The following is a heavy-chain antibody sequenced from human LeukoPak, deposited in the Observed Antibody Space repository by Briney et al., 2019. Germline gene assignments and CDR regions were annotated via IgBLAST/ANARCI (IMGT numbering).Heavy chain of an antibody. Sequence: GGSLRLSCAASGFTFSSYWMSWVRQAPGKGLEWVANIKQDGSEEYYVDSVKGRFTISRDNAKNSLYLQMNSLRAEDTAVYYCARKFRAGLFDYWGQGTLVTVSS. J-gene: IGHJ4*02. CDR3: ARKFRAGLFDY. V-gene: IGHV3-7*01. CDR1: GFTFSSYW. D-gene: IGHD6-13*01. CDR2: IKQDGSEE.